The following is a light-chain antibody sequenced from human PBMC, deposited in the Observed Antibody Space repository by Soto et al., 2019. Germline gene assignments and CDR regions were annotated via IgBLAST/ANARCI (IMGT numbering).Light chain of an antibody. CDR2: VAS. J-gene: IGKJ2*01. V-gene: IGKV1-9*01. CDR3: QQVNRYPYT. CDR1: QDITSH. Sequence: DIQLTQSPSFVSASVGDRVTITCRASQDITSHLVWYQQKPGKAPKLLIYVASTLQSGVPSRFSGRGSGTEFILTISSLQPEDFATYYCQQVNRYPYTFGQGTKLEIK.